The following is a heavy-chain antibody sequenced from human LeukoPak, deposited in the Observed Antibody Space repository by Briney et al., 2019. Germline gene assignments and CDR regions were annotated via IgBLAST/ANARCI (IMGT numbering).Heavy chain of an antibody. Sequence: ASVKVSCKASGYTFTSYYMHWVRQAPGQGLEWMGIINPSGGSTSYAQKFQGRVTMTRDTSITTAYIELSRLRSDDTAVYFCARPFGSGYYGYDYWGQGTLLTVSS. CDR3: ARPFGSGYYGYDY. CDR2: INPSGGST. CDR1: GYTFTSYY. J-gene: IGHJ4*01. D-gene: IGHD5-12*01. V-gene: IGHV1-46*01.